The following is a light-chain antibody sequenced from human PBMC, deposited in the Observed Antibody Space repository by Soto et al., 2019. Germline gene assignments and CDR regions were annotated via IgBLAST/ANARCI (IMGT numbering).Light chain of an antibody. CDR3: LQDYNYPRT. CDR2: AS. J-gene: IGKJ1*01. V-gene: IGKV1-6*01. CDR1: QGIRNA. Sequence: AIQMTQSPSSLSTSVGDRVTITCRASQGIRNALAWYQQKPGKAPKLLIYASSLQSGVPSRFSGSGSGTDFTLTISSLQPEDFATYYCLQDYNYPRTFGQGTKVDIK.